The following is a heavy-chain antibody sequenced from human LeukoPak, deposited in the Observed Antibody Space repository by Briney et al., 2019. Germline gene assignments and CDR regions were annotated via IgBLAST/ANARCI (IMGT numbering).Heavy chain of an antibody. CDR3: ARGRRADVRYCSSTSCPGGLSY. J-gene: IGHJ4*02. Sequence: SETLSLTCAVYAGSVSGYYWSWIRQPPGKGLEWTGEINHSGSTNYNPSLKSRVTISVDTSKNQFSLKLSSVTAADTAVYYCARGRRADVRYCSSTSCPGGLSYWGQGTLVTVSS. CDR1: AGSVSGYY. D-gene: IGHD2-2*01. CDR2: INHSGST. V-gene: IGHV4-34*01.